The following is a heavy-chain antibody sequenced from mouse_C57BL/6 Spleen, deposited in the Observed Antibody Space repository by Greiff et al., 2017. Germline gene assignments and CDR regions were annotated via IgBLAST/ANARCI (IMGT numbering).Heavy chain of an antibody. V-gene: IGHV5-17*01. D-gene: IGHD4-1*01. CDR2: ISSGSSTI. CDR3: ARPTGTGAMDY. Sequence: DVKLVESGGGLVKPGGSLKLSCAASGFTFSDYGMHWVRQAPEKGLEWVAYISSGSSTIYYADTVKGRFTISRDNAKNTLFLQMTSLRSEDTAMYYCARPTGTGAMDYGGQGTSVTVSS. J-gene: IGHJ4*01. CDR1: GFTFSDYG.